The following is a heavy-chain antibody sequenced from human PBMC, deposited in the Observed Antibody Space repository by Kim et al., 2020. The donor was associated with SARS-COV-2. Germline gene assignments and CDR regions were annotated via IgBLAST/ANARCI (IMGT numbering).Heavy chain of an antibody. CDR2: ISYDGSNK. V-gene: IGHV3-30*04. D-gene: IGHD6-13*01. CDR1: GFTFSSYA. CDR3: ARENERRSSSPGYYGMDV. J-gene: IGHJ6*02. Sequence: GGSLRLSCAASGFTFSSYAMHWVRQAPGKGLEWVAVISYDGSNKYYADSVKGRFTISRDNSKNTLYLQMNSLRAEDTAVYYCARENERRSSSPGYYGMDVWGQGTTVTVSS.